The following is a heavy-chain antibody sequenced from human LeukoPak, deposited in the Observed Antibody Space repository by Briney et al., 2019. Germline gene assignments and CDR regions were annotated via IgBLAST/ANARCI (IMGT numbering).Heavy chain of an antibody. CDR1: GFSFSTYD. J-gene: IGHJ4*02. V-gene: IGHV3-23*01. Sequence: GSLRLSCVGSGFSFSTYDMGWVRQTPGKGLEWVSAISTTGGYTEDADSVKGRFTISRDNSQNTLFLQMHSLRAEDTAVYYCAKKPATIKFPFDIWGQGTLVTVSP. CDR3: AKKPATIKFPFDI. D-gene: IGHD5-24*01. CDR2: ISTTGGYT.